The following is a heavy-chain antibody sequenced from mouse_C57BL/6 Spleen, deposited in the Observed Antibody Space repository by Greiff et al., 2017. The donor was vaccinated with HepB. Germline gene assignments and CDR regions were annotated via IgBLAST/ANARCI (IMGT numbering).Heavy chain of an antibody. Sequence: QVQLQQPGAELVMPGASVKLSCKASGYTFTSYWMHWVKQRPGQGLEWIGEIDPSDSYTNYNQKFKGKSTLTVDKSSSTAYMQLSSLTSEDSAVYYCARRTTVKDWYFDVWGTGTTVTVSS. CDR3: ARRTTVKDWYFDV. CDR2: IDPSDSYT. V-gene: IGHV1-69*01. J-gene: IGHJ1*03. D-gene: IGHD1-1*01. CDR1: GYTFTSYW.